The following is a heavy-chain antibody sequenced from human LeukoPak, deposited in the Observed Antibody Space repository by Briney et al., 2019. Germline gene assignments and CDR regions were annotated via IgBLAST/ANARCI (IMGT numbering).Heavy chain of an antibody. Sequence: SETLSLTCTVSGGSISSSSYYWAWIRQPPGKGLEWIGSIHYSGSTYYNPSLQSRVTISIDTSKNQFSLKLRFVTAADTAVYYCARGYSSGWAVVWGQGTLVTVSS. CDR2: IHYSGST. CDR1: GGSISSSSYY. CDR3: ARGYSSGWAVV. V-gene: IGHV4-39*07. J-gene: IGHJ4*02. D-gene: IGHD6-19*01.